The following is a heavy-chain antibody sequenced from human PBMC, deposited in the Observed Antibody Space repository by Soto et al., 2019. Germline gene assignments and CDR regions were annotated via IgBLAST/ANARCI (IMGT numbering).Heavy chain of an antibody. Sequence: GGSLRLSCAASGFTFSSYSMNWVRQAPGKGLEWVSSISSSSSYIYYADSVKGRFTISRDNAKNSLYLQMNSLRAEDTAVYYCARALYYHDSSGYYGSWGQGTLVTVSS. V-gene: IGHV3-21*01. CDR1: GFTFSSYS. D-gene: IGHD3-22*01. J-gene: IGHJ1*01. CDR2: ISSSSSYI. CDR3: ARALYYHDSSGYYGS.